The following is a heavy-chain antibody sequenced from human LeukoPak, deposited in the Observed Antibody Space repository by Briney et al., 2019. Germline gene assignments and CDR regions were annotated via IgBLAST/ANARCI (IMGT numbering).Heavy chain of an antibody. Sequence: GGSLRLSCAASGFTFSSYSMNWVRQAPGKGLEWVSYIGSSSSTIYYADSVKGRFTISRDNAKNSLYLQMNSLRAEDTAVYYCAKGVRHYYYYMDVWGKGTTVTVSS. CDR1: GFTFSSYS. D-gene: IGHD2-2*01. J-gene: IGHJ6*03. CDR2: IGSSSSTI. CDR3: AKGVRHYYYYMDV. V-gene: IGHV3-48*04.